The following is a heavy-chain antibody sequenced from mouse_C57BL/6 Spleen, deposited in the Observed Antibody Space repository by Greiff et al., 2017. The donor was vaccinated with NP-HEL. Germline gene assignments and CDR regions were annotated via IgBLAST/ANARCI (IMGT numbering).Heavy chain of an antibody. J-gene: IGHJ1*03. CDR1: GFTFSSYT. CDR2: ISGGGGNT. V-gene: IGHV5-9*01. D-gene: IGHD3-2*02. Sequence: DVQLVESGGGLVKPGGSLKLSCAASGFTFSSYTMSWVRQTPEKRLEWVATISGGGGNTYYPDSVKGRFTISRDNAKNTLYLQMSSLRSEDTALYYCARQGSYSDVWGTGTTVTVSS. CDR3: ARQGSYSDV.